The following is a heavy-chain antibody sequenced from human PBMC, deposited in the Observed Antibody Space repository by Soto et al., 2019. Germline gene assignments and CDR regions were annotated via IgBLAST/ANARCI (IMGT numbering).Heavy chain of an antibody. Sequence: ASVKVSCKASGYTFTSYGIAWLRQSAGQGLEWMGWISAYNGNTNYAQKLQGRVTMTTDTSTSTAYMELRSLRSDDTAVYYCARDIVVVPAAIVSGYYYYGMDVWGQGTTVTVSS. D-gene: IGHD2-2*02. CDR3: ARDIVVVPAAIVSGYYYYGMDV. CDR2: ISAYNGNT. V-gene: IGHV1-18*04. J-gene: IGHJ6*02. CDR1: GYTFTSYG.